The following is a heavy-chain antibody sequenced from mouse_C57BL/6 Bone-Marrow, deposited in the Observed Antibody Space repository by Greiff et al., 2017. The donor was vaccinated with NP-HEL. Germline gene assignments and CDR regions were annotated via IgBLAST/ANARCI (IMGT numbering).Heavy chain of an antibody. CDR3: TISLLRGAMDY. V-gene: IGHV1-15*01. CDR1: GYTFTDYE. J-gene: IGHJ4*01. Sequence: QVQLQQSGAELVRPGASVTLSCKASGYTFTDYEMHWVKQTPVHGLEWIGAIDPETGGTAYNQKFKGKAILTADKSSSTAYMELRSLTSEDSAVYYCTISLLRGAMDYWGQGTSVTVSS. D-gene: IGHD1-2*01. CDR2: IDPETGGT.